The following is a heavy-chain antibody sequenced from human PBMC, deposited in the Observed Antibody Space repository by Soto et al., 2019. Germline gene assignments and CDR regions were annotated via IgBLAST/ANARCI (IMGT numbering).Heavy chain of an antibody. CDR1: GGSFSGYY. CDR3: VRGRGGVQH. V-gene: IGHV4-34*01. Sequence: QVQLQQWGAGLLKPSETLSLTCAVYGGSFSGYYCSWIRQPPGKGLEWIGELNDSGSTNYNASLKSRVSVSVDTSKNQFSLKLSSLTAADTAVYYCVRGRGGVQHWGQGTLVTVSS. CDR2: LNDSGST. D-gene: IGHD3-10*01. J-gene: IGHJ1*01.